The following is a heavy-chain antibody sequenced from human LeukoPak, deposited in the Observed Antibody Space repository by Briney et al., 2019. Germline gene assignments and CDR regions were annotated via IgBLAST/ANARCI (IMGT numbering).Heavy chain of an antibody. CDR2: IKEDGTQK. D-gene: IGHD4-23*01. J-gene: IGHJ4*02. CDR1: GFSFQYYW. CDR3: VRGGWELDY. V-gene: IGHV3-7*01. Sequence: GGSLRLSCAASGFSFQYYWMAWVRQAPGMGLEWVAHIKEDGTQKFYVDSVRGRFTISKDDARNALYLQMNSLRDEDTAIYYRVRGGWELDYWGQGTLVIVSS.